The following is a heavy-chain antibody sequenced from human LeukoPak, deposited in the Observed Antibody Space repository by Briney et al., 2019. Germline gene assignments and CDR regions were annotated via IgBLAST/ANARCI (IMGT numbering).Heavy chain of an antibody. CDR3: ARVGDHFHWNLDL. J-gene: IGHJ2*01. Sequence: QPGGSLRLSCAASGFTASTYYMNWVRQAPGKGLDWVSIIYSGGTTYYPDSVKGRFTISRDTSKNTFSLQMNSLRAEDTAVYFCARVGDHFHWNLDLWGRGTLVTVSS. D-gene: IGHD3-3*02. CDR2: IYSGGTT. CDR1: GFTASTYY. V-gene: IGHV3-53*01.